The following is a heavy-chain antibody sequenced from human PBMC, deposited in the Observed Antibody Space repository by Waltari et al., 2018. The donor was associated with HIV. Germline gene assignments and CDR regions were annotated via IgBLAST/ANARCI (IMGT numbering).Heavy chain of an antibody. CDR1: GFPFSPQA. CDR3: ARDGHFYDSRPLDY. V-gene: IGHV3-30*04. D-gene: IGHD3-22*01. J-gene: IGHJ4*02. CDR2: ISYGGRNK. Sequence: VQLVDSGGGLVQPGRSLGPSCAASGFPFSPQAMHWVRQAPGKGLEWVAIISYGGRNKYYSDSVKGRFTISRDNSKNTVYLQMNSLRGEDTAVYYCARDGHFYDSRPLDYWGQGTLVTVSS.